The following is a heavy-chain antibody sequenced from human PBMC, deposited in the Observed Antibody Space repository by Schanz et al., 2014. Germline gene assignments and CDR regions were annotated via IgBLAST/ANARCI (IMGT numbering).Heavy chain of an antibody. J-gene: IGHJ4*02. CDR1: GYTFTTYA. CDR3: ARDAADFYDILTEEDY. D-gene: IGHD3-9*01. Sequence: QVQLVQSGAAAKKPGASVRVSCKASGYTFTTYAMSWVRQAPGQGLEWMGWISAYNGNTKYPQKLQGRVTMTTDTSTSTAYMELRSLRSDDTAVYYCARDAADFYDILTEEDYWGQGTLVTVSS. CDR2: ISAYNGNT. V-gene: IGHV1-18*01.